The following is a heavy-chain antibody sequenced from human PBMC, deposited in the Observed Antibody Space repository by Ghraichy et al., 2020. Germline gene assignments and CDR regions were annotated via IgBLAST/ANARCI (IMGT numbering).Heavy chain of an antibody. CDR1: GFTFDDHG. CDR3: ARDSRGRNGRYERFDL. D-gene: IGHD1-26*01. Sequence: GGSLRLSCAASGFTFDDHGMSWVRQAAGKGLEWVSGINWNGDKTAYADSVRGRFTISRDNANNFLYLQMNSLRDEDTAFYYCARDSRGRNGRYERFDLWGQATLVSVSS. CDR2: INWNGDKT. J-gene: IGHJ5*02. V-gene: IGHV3-20*04.